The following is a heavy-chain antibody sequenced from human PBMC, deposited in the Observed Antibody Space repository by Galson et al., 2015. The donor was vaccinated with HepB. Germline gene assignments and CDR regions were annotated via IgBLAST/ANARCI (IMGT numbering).Heavy chain of an antibody. Sequence: SLRLSCAASGFTFSYYAMAWVRQAPGKGLEWISAITPSGDSTYSADSMKGRFFISKDNSTNTLFLQMNSLRADDTAIYFCSKVFPEKTDGWYRQALYYFDSWGQGTRVTVSS. D-gene: IGHD6-19*01. CDR3: SKVFPEKTDGWYRQALYYFDS. J-gene: IGHJ4*02. CDR1: GFTFSYYA. CDR2: ITPSGDST. V-gene: IGHV3-23*01.